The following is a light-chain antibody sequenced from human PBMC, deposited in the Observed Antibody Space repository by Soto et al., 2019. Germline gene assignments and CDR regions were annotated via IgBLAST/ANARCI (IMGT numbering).Light chain of an antibody. J-gene: IGKJ1*01. CDR2: DAS. Sequence: DIQMTQSPSTLPASIGDRVTITCRASQSITNWLAWYQQKPGKAPPLLLYDASILESGVQSRFIGRGARTEFTLTSSSLQPDDFATYYCQQYNSYSRTFGQGTKVEIK. CDR3: QQYNSYSRT. CDR1: QSITNW. V-gene: IGKV1-5*01.